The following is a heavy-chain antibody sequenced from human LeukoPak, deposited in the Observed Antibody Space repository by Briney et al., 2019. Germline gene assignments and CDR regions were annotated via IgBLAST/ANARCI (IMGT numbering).Heavy chain of an antibody. CDR2: ISGSGGST. CDR1: GFTFSNYA. V-gene: IGHV3-23*01. CDR3: AKEIYGDPTGGRFQH. Sequence: GGSLRLSCAASGFTFSNYAMSWVRQAPGKGLEWVSVISGSGGSTYYADPVEGRFTVSRDNSKNTLYLQMNSLRAEDTAVFYCAKEIYGDPTGGRFQHWGQGTLVTVSS. J-gene: IGHJ1*01. D-gene: IGHD4-17*01.